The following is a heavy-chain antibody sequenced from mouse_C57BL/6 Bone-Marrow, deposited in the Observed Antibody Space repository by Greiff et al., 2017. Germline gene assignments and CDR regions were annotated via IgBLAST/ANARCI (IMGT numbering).Heavy chain of an antibody. CDR3: ARSHYDYDWFAY. CDR2: IHPNSGST. D-gene: IGHD2-4*01. J-gene: IGHJ3*01. Sequence: QVQLQQPGAELVKPGASVKLSCKASGYTFTSYWMHWVKQRPGQGLEWIGMIHPNSGSTNYNEKFKSKATLTVDKSSSTAYMQLSSLTSEDSAVYDCARSHYDYDWFAYWGQGTLVTVSA. CDR1: GYTFTSYW. V-gene: IGHV1-64*01.